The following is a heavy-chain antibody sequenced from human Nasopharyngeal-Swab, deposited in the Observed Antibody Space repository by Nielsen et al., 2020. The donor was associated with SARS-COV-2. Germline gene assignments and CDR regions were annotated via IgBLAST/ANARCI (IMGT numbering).Heavy chain of an antibody. V-gene: IGHV3-7*01. CDR3: ARVGIVVVPAAAWDFDY. CDR2: IKQDGSEK. CDR1: GFTFSSYW. D-gene: IGHD2-2*03. Sequence: ETLSLTCAASGFTFSSYWMSWVRQAPGKGLEWVANIKQDGSEKYYVDSVKGRFTISRDNAKNSLYLQMNSLRAEDTAVYYCARVGIVVVPAAAWDFDYWGQGTLVTVSS. J-gene: IGHJ4*02.